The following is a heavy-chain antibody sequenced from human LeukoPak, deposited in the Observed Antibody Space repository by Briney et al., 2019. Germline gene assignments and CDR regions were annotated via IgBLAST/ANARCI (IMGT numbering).Heavy chain of an antibody. V-gene: IGHV4-59*01. CDR3: ARVRSYCSGGSCYPYYFDY. CDR2: IYYTGST. Sequence: PSETLSLTCTVSGGSISTYFWGWIRQPPGKGLEWIGYIYYTGSTYYSSSLKSRVTISMDTSKNQSSLKLISVTAADAAVYYCARVRSYCSGGSCYPYYFDYWGQGTLVTVSS. J-gene: IGHJ4*02. D-gene: IGHD2-15*01. CDR1: GGSISTYF.